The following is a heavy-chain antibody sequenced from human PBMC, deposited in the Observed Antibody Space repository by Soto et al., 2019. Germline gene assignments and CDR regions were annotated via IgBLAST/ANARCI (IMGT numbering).Heavy chain of an antibody. V-gene: IGHV3-30*18. Sequence: PGGSLRLSCAASGFTFSSYGMHWVRQAPGKGLEWVAVISYDGSNKYYADSVKGRFTISRDNSKNTLYLQMNSLRAEDTAVYYCAKDRIVVVTAIQGYFDYWGQGTLVTVS. J-gene: IGHJ4*02. CDR3: AKDRIVVVTAIQGYFDY. D-gene: IGHD2-21*02. CDR2: ISYDGSNK. CDR1: GFTFSSYG.